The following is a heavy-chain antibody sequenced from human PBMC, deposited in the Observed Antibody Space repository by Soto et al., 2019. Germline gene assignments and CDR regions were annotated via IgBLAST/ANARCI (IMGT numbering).Heavy chain of an antibody. CDR3: AGELSPGVLDY. J-gene: IGHJ4*02. V-gene: IGHV3-64*01. CDR1: GFTFSSYA. Sequence: GGSLRLSCAASGFTFSSYAMHWVRQAPGKGLEYVSAISSNGGSTYYANSVKGRFTISRDNSKNTLYLQMGSLRAEDMAVYYCAGELSPGVLDYWGQGTLVTVSS. CDR2: ISSNGGST. D-gene: IGHD3-16*02.